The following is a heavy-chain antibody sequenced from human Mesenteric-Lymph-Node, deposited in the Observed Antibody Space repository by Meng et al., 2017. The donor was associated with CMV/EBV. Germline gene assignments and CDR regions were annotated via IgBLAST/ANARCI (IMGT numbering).Heavy chain of an antibody. V-gene: IGHV3-66*02. J-gene: IGHJ4*02. Sequence: GGSLRLSCAVSGFTVSGNYISWVRRAPGKGLEWVSVIYAGGSTYYEDSVKGRFTISRDNSKNTVYLQMNSLRGADTAVHYCARDLGQWTDYWGQGTLVTVSS. D-gene: IGHD6-19*01. CDR3: ARDLGQWTDY. CDR2: IYAGGST. CDR1: GFTVSGNY.